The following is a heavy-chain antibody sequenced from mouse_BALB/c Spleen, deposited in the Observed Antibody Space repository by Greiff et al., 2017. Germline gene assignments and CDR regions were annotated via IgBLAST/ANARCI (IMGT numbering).Heavy chain of an antibody. D-gene: IGHD2-14*01. CDR3: ARHYRNDEGGDEAMDY. CDR2: ISSGGGST. J-gene: IGHJ4*01. CDR1: GFAFSSYD. V-gene: IGHV5-12-1*01. Sequence: EVKVVESGGGLVKPGGSLKLSCAASGFAFSSYDMSWVRQTPEKRLEWVAYISSGGGSTYYPDTVKGRFTISRVNAKNTLYLQMSSLKSEDTAMYYCARHYRNDEGGDEAMDYWGQGTSVTVSA.